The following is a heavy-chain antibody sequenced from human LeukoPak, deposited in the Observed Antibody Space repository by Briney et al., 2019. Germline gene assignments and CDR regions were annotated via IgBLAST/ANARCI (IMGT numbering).Heavy chain of an antibody. V-gene: IGHV1-18*01. Sequence: ASVNLFYKASGYTFTNYGISWVRQAPGQGREWMGWISAYNGDIKYAQKFQGRVTMTTDTSTRTAFMELRSLRSDDPAVYYCARDNPYYYLYWGQGTLVTVCS. CDR3: ARDNPYYYLY. CDR1: GYTFTNYG. CDR2: ISAYNGDI. D-gene: IGHD3-22*01. J-gene: IGHJ4*02.